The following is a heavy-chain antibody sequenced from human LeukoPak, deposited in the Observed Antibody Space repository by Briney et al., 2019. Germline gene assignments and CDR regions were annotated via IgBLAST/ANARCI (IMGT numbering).Heavy chain of an antibody. Sequence: ASVKVSCKASGYTFTGYFMHWVRQAPGQGPEWMGWINPSSGGTNYAQKFQGRVTMTRDTSINTTYMELSRLKSDDTAVYFCARDVRRNNSSHIDCWGQGALVTVSS. CDR2: INPSSGGT. J-gene: IGHJ4*02. V-gene: IGHV1-2*02. CDR1: GYTFTGYF. CDR3: ARDVRRNNSSHIDC. D-gene: IGHD6-13*01.